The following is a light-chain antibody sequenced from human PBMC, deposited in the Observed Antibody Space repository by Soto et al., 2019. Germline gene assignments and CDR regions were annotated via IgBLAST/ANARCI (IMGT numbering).Light chain of an antibody. Sequence: DIRMTQSPSTLPASVGDRVSITCRASQSISNGFAWYQQKPGTAPKVLIYHASNLQSGVPSRFSGSGSGTEFTLTISGLQPDDFATYYCQQYNRYSWTFGQGTKVDIK. CDR1: QSISNG. V-gene: IGKV1-5*01. CDR3: QQYNRYSWT. CDR2: HAS. J-gene: IGKJ1*01.